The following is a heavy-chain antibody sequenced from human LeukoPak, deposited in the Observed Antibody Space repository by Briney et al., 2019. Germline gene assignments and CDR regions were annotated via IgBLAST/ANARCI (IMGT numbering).Heavy chain of an antibody. D-gene: IGHD3-10*01. CDR1: GYSFTNYW. CDR3: ARGYGGFDI. J-gene: IGHJ3*02. V-gene: IGHV5-10-1*01. Sequence: GESLRISCKGSGYSFTNYWINRVRQMPGKGLEWMGKIGPSDSYTNYSPSFQGHVTISGDKSISTAYLQWSSLKASDTAMYYCARGYGGFDIWGQGTMVTVSS. CDR2: IGPSDSYT.